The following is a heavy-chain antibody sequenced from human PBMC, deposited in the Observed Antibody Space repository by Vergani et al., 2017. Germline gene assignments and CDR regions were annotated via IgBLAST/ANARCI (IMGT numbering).Heavy chain of an antibody. CDR2: IYYSGST. D-gene: IGHD3-10*01. J-gene: IGHJ5*02. CDR3: ARERRGPYNWFDP. CDR1: GGSISSGGYY. Sequence: QVQLQESGPGLVKPSQTLSLTCTVSGGSISSGGYYWSWIRQHPGKGLEWIGYIYYSGSTYYNPSLKRRVTISVDTSKNQFSLKLSSVTAADTAVYYCARERRGPYNWFDPWGQGTLVTVSS. V-gene: IGHV4-31*03.